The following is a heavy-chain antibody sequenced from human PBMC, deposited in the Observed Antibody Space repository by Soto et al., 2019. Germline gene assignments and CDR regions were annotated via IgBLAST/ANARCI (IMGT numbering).Heavy chain of an antibody. CDR3: ARYGDPEDWFDP. J-gene: IGHJ5*02. Sequence: QVQLQQWGAGLLKPSETLSLTCAVYGGSFSGYYWSWIRQPPGKGLEWIGEINHSGSTNYNPSLKSRVTISVDTSQNQCSLKLSSVTAADTAVYYCARYGDPEDWFDPWGQGTLVTVSS. V-gene: IGHV4-34*01. CDR1: GGSFSGYY. D-gene: IGHD4-17*01. CDR2: INHSGST.